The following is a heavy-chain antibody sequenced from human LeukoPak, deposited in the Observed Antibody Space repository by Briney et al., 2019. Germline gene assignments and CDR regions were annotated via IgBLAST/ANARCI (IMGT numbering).Heavy chain of an antibody. CDR1: GYTFTGYY. Sequence: GASVKVSCKASGYTFTGYYMHWVRQAPGQGLEWMGWISTYNRNSSYAQKFQGRVTMTTDTSTNTAYMELRSLRSDDTAVYYCARGRSSSSDPALYYHYDYMNVWGKGTTVTISS. V-gene: IGHV1-18*04. J-gene: IGHJ6*03. CDR2: ISTYNRNS. D-gene: IGHD6-13*01. CDR3: ARGRSSSSDPALYYHYDYMNV.